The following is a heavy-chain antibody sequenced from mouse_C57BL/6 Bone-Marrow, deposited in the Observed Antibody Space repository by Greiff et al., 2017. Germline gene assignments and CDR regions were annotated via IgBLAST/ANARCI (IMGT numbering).Heavy chain of an antibody. CDR3: TTDYSNPFAY. CDR1: GFNIKDDY. CDR2: IDPENGDT. D-gene: IGHD2-5*01. Sequence: EVQLQQSGAELVRPGASVKLSCTASGFNIKDDYMHWVKQRPEQGLEWIGWIDPENGDTEYASKFQGKATITADKSSNTAYLQLSSLTSEDTAVYYCTTDYSNPFAYWGQGTLVTVSA. V-gene: IGHV14-4*01. J-gene: IGHJ3*01.